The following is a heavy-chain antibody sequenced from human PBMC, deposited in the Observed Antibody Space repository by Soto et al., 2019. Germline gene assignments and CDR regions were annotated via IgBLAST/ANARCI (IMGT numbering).Heavy chain of an antibody. CDR2: INDRGSI. CDR1: GGSFSGHY. CDR3: AGESHDILTGPPWVWYFDL. V-gene: IGHV4-34*01. D-gene: IGHD3-9*01. Sequence: QVQLQQWGAGPLRPLETLSLTCGVSGGSFSGHYWAWIRQSPGKGLEWIGEINDRGSINYNPSLKSRVSISVDTSKNHYSLNLRSVTAADTAVYYCAGESHDILTGPPWVWYFDLWGRGTLVTVSS. J-gene: IGHJ2*01.